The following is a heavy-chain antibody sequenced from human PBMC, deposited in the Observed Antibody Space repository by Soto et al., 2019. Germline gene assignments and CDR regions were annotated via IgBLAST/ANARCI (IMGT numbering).Heavy chain of an antibody. J-gene: IGHJ5*02. Sequence: ASVKVSCKASGYTFTSYGISWVRQAPGQGLEWMGWISAYNGNTNYAQKLQGRVTMTTDTSTSTAYMELRSLRSDDTAVYYCVRDDLSSTSCSRGCWFDPWGQGTLVTVSS. CDR1: GYTFTSYG. V-gene: IGHV1-18*01. CDR3: VRDDLSSTSCSRGCWFDP. D-gene: IGHD2-2*01. CDR2: ISAYNGNT.